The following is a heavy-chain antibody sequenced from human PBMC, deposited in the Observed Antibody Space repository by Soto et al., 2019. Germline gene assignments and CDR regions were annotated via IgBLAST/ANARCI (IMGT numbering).Heavy chain of an antibody. J-gene: IGHJ6*02. CDR1: GYTFTSYA. CDR2: INAGNGNT. D-gene: IGHD3-16*01. Sequence: ASVKVSCKASGYTFTSYAMHWVRQAPGQRPEWMGWINAGNGNTKYSQKFQGRVTITRDTSASTAYMELSSLRSEDTAVYYRARDQAQNGGGSRYYYYYGMDVWGQGTTVTVSS. CDR3: ARDQAQNGGGSRYYYYYGMDV. V-gene: IGHV1-3*01.